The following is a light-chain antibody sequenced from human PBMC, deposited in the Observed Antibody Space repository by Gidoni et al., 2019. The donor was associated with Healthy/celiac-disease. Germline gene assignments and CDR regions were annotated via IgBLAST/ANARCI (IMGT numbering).Light chain of an antibody. CDR1: QSISSW. CDR3: QQYNSYPHT. CDR2: TAS. Sequence: DIQMTQSPSTLSASVGDRVTITCRASQSISSWLAWYQQKPGKAPKLLIYTASSLDSGVPSRFSGSGSGTEFTLTISSLQPDDFATYYCQQYNSYPHTFGQGTKLEIK. V-gene: IGKV1-5*03. J-gene: IGKJ2*01.